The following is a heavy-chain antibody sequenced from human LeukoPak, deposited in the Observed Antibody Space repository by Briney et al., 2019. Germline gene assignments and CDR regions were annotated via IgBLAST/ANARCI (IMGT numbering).Heavy chain of an antibody. CDR2: ISAYNGNT. Sequence: ASVKVSCKASGYTFTSYGISWVRQAPGQGLEWMGWISAYNGNTNYAQKLQGRVTMTTDTSTSTAYMELRSLRSDDTAVYYCARGDIVMVTAIVNFDYWGQGTLVTVSS. D-gene: IGHD2-21*02. CDR1: GYTFTSYG. CDR3: ARGDIVMVTAIVNFDY. V-gene: IGHV1-18*01. J-gene: IGHJ4*02.